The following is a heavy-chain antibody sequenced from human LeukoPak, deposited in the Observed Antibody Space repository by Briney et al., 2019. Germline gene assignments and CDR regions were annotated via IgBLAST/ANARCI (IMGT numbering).Heavy chain of an antibody. D-gene: IGHD3-16*02. CDR1: GFTFDDYA. J-gene: IGHJ4*02. CDR2: ISWDGGST. CDR3: TKGLGELSQPVDY. V-gene: IGHV3-43D*03. Sequence: GGSLRLSCAASGFTFDDYAMHWVRQAPGKGLEWVSLISWDGGSTYYADSVKGRFTISRDNSKNSLYLQMNSLRAEDTALYYCTKGLGELSQPVDYWGQGTLVTVSS.